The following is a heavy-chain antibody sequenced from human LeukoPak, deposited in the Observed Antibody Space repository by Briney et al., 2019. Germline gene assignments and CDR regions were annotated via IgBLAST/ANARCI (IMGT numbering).Heavy chain of an antibody. J-gene: IGHJ6*02. CDR1: GYTFTGYY. D-gene: IGHD4-17*01. Sequence: GASVKVSCKASGYTFTGYYMHWVRQAPGQGLEWMGWINPNSGGTNYAQKFQGRVTMTRDTSISTAYMELSRLRSDDTAVYYCARDLGGDYRYYYYGMDVWGQGTTVTVSS. CDR2: INPNSGGT. V-gene: IGHV1-2*02. CDR3: ARDLGGDYRYYYYGMDV.